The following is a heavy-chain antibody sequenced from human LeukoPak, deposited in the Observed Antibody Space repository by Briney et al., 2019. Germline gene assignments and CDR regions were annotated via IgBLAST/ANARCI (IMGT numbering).Heavy chain of an antibody. CDR3: ARSTSSSWTGTAFDY. D-gene: IGHD6-13*01. CDR2: ISWNSGSI. V-gene: IGHV3-9*01. CDR1: GFTFSSDA. Sequence: GGSLRLSCVASGFTFSSDAMHWVRQAPGKGLEWVSGISWNSGSIGYADSVKGRFTISRDNAKNSLYLQMNSLRAEDTALYYCARSTSSSWTGTAFDYWGQGILVTVSS. J-gene: IGHJ4*02.